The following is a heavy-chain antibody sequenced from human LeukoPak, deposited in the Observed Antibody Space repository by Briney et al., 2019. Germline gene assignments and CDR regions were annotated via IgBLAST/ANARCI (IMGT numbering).Heavy chain of an antibody. CDR1: GDSIRNYY. V-gene: IGHV4-59*01. D-gene: IGHD2-2*01. CDR3: ARGGSSCYGCHNWFDP. J-gene: IGHJ5*02. Sequence: SETLSLTCSVSGDSIRNYYWSWIRQSPGKGLEWIGYVDKSGSSNYNPSFKSRVIVSSDTSRNEFSLNLNSVTAADTAIYYCARGGSSCYGCHNWFDPWGQGTRVTVSS. CDR2: VDKSGSS.